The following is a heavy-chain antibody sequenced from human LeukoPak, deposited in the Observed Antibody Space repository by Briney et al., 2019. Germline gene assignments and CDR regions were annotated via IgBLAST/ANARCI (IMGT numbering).Heavy chain of an antibody. Sequence: SETLSLTCTVSGGSISSGGYYWSWIRQHPGKGLEWIGYIYYSGSTYYNPSPKSRVTISVDTSKNQFSLKLSSVTAADTAVYYCARRDIVATITDYWGQGTLVTVSS. CDR1: GGSISSGGYY. CDR3: ARRDIVATITDY. CDR2: IYYSGST. V-gene: IGHV4-31*03. J-gene: IGHJ4*02. D-gene: IGHD5-12*01.